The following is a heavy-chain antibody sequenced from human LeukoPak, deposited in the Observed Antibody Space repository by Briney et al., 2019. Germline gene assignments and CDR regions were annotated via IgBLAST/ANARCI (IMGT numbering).Heavy chain of an antibody. CDR1: GGSISSGGYS. D-gene: IGHD3-10*01. J-gene: IGHJ4*02. CDR3: ARDGMVRGALDY. Sequence: SQTLSLTCAVSGGSISSGGYSWSWIRQPPGKGLEWIGYIYHSGSTYYNPSLKSRVTISVDRSKNQFSLKLSSVTAADTAVYYCARDGMVRGALDYWGQGTLVTVSS. V-gene: IGHV4-30-2*01. CDR2: IYHSGST.